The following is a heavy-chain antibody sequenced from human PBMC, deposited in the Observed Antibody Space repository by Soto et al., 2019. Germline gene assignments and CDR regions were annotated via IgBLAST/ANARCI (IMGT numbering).Heavy chain of an antibody. J-gene: IGHJ1*01. CDR3: TRDGRGLGRLSLFEF. Sequence: PGGSLRLSCAASGFNVNSDYMNWVRQTPGKGLEWVASIYSGETTYYADSVRGRFTISSDKSKNTLYFQLSSLRIEDTAVYYCTRDGRGLGRLSLFEFWGQGVLVTVCS. CDR1: GFNVNSDY. CDR2: IYSGETT. V-gene: IGHV3-53*01. D-gene: IGHD1-26*01.